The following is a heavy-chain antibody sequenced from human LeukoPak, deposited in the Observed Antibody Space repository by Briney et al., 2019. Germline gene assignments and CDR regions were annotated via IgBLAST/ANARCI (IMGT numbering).Heavy chain of an antibody. CDR3: ASAAVVVAATTYNWFDP. Sequence: ASVKVSCKASGYTFTGYYMHWVRQAPGQGLEWMGWINPNSGGTNYAQKFQGRVTMTRDTSIGTAYMELSRLRSDDTAVYYCASAAVVVAATTYNWFDPWGQGTLVTVSS. V-gene: IGHV1-2*02. CDR1: GYTFTGYY. CDR2: INPNSGGT. D-gene: IGHD2-15*01. J-gene: IGHJ5*02.